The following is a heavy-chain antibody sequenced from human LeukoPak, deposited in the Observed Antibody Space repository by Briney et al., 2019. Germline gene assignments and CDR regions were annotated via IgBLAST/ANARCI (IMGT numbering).Heavy chain of an antibody. V-gene: IGHV3-23*01. J-gene: IGHJ4*02. D-gene: IGHD3-22*01. CDR2: ISGSGGST. CDR1: GFTFSSYA. CDR3: AKDLGSNYYDSSGYWDY. Sequence: PGGSLRLSCAASGFTFSSYAMSWVRQAPGNGLEWVSAISGSGGSTYYADSVKGRFTISRDNSKNTLYLQMNSLRAEDTAVYYCAKDLGSNYYDSSGYWDYWGQGTLVTVSS.